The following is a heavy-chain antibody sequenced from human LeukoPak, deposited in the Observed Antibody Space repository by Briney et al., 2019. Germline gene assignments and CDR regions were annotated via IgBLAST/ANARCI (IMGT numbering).Heavy chain of an antibody. CDR1: GFTFSSYE. CDR3: AKDPCGGDFPCYFDY. CDR2: ISSSGSTI. J-gene: IGHJ4*02. V-gene: IGHV3-48*03. D-gene: IGHD2-21*02. Sequence: PGGSLRLSCAASGFTFSSYEMNWVRQAPGKGLEWVSYISSSGSTIYYADSVKGRFTISRDNSKNTLYLQMNSLRAEDTAVYYCAKDPCGGDFPCYFDYWGQGTLVTVSS.